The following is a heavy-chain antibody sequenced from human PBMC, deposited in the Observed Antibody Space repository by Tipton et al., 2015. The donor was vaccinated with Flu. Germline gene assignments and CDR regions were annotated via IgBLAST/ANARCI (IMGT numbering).Heavy chain of an antibody. Sequence: QLVQSGAEVKKPGASVKVSCKASGYTFTSYYMHWVRQAPGQGLEWMGRINPSGGSTSYAQKFQGRVTMTRDTSTSTVYMELSSLRSEDTAVYYCARDAGSGSYYQPFDSWGQGTLVTVSS. V-gene: IGHV1-46*01. CDR1: GYTFTSYY. CDR2: INPSGGST. CDR3: ARDAGSGSYYQPFDS. D-gene: IGHD1-26*01. J-gene: IGHJ4*02.